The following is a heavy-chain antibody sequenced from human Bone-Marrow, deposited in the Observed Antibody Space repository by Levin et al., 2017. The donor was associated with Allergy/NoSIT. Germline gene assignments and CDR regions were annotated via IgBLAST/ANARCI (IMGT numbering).Heavy chain of an antibody. CDR2: ISAYNGNT. J-gene: IGHJ5*02. CDR1: GYTFTSYG. CDR3: ARDLARYYGSGGGGWFDP. V-gene: IGHV1-18*01. Sequence: ASVKVSCKASGYTFTSYGISWVRQAPGQGLEWMGWISAYNGNTNYAQKLQGRVTMTTDTSTSTAYMELRSLRSDDTAVYYCARDLARYYGSGGGGWFDPWGQGTLVTVSS. D-gene: IGHD3-10*01.